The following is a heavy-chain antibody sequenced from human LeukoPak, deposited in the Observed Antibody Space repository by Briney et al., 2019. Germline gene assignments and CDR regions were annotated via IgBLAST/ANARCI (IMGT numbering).Heavy chain of an antibody. CDR3: ARAASTITAAVDY. Sequence: SETLSLTCTVSGVSINDYYWSWIRQSPGKGLEWIGYIYYSGSINYNPSLKSRVTMSVDTSKNQFSLKLSSVTAADTAVYYCARAASTITAAVDYWGQGTLVTVSS. V-gene: IGHV4-59*12. CDR1: GVSINDYY. D-gene: IGHD5-24*01. CDR2: IYYSGSI. J-gene: IGHJ4*02.